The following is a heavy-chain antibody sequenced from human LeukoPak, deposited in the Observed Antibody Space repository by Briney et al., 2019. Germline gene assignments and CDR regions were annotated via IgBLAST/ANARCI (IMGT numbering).Heavy chain of an antibody. V-gene: IGHV1-24*01. CDR2: FDPEDGET. J-gene: IGHJ1*01. CDR3: ATVVMDCGGGSCYSPSIYFQH. D-gene: IGHD2-15*01. Sequence: ASVKVSCKVSGYTLTELSMHWVRQAPGKGLEWMGGFDPEDGETIYAQKFQGRVTMTEDTSTDTAYMELSSLRSEDTAVYYCATVVMDCGGGSCYSPSIYFQHWGQGTLVTVSS. CDR1: GYTLTELS.